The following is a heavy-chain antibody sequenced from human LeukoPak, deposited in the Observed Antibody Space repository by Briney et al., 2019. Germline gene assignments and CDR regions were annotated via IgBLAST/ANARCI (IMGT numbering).Heavy chain of an antibody. CDR1: GGSISSGGYS. CDR3: ARGGPNYYDSSGSNNWFDP. Sequence: SETLSLTCAVSGGSISSGGYSWSWIRQPPGKGLEWIGYIYHSGSTYYNPSLKSRVTISVDRSKNQFSLKLSSVTAADTAVYYCARGGPNYYDSSGSNNWFDPWGQGTLVTVSS. V-gene: IGHV4-30-2*01. D-gene: IGHD3-22*01. CDR2: IYHSGST. J-gene: IGHJ5*02.